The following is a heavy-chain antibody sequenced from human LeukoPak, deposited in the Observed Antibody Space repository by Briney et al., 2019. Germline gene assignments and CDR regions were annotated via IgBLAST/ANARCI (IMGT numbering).Heavy chain of an antibody. D-gene: IGHD2-2*01. Sequence: GGSLRLSCAASGFTFDDYAMHWVRQAPGKGLEWVSGISWNSGSIGYADSVKGRFTISRDNAKNSLYLLMNSLRAEDTALYYCAKGVVPAGLLHYMGVWGKGTTVTVSS. CDR2: ISWNSGSI. CDR3: AKGVVPAGLLHYMGV. CDR1: GFTFDDYA. J-gene: IGHJ6*03. V-gene: IGHV3-9*01.